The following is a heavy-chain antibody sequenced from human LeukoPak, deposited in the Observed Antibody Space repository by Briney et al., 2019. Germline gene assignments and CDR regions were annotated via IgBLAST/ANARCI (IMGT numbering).Heavy chain of an antibody. D-gene: IGHD4-23*01. Sequence: GGSLRLSCAASGFTSSNAWMSWVRQAPGKGLEWVGRIKSKTDGGTTDYAAPVKGRFTISRDDSKNTLYLQMNSLKTEDTAVYYCTTARWYGDYGMDVWGQGTTVTVSS. J-gene: IGHJ6*02. CDR3: TTARWYGDYGMDV. CDR2: IKSKTDGGTT. V-gene: IGHV3-15*01. CDR1: GFTSSNAW.